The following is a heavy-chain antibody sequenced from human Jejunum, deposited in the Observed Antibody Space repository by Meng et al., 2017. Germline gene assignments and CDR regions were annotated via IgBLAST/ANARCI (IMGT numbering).Heavy chain of an antibody. J-gene: IGHJ4*02. V-gene: IGHV5-51*01. Sequence: GGSLRLSCKGSGYSFTSSWIAWVRQMPGKGLEWMGIIYPGDSDTRYSPSFQGQVTISADKSISTAYLQWSSLKASDTAMYYRASRSSNTLIDYWGQGTLVTVSS. CDR1: GYSFTSSW. CDR3: ASRSSNTLIDY. CDR2: IYPGDSDT. D-gene: IGHD2-2*01.